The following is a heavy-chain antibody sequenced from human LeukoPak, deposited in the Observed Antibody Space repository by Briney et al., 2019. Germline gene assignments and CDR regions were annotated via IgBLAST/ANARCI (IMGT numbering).Heavy chain of an antibody. V-gene: IGHV3-48*04. D-gene: IGHD3-22*01. J-gene: IGHJ3*02. Sequence: PGGSLRLSCAASGFTFSSYSMNWVRQAPGKGLEWVSYISSSSSTIYYADSVKGRFTISRDNAKNSLYLQMNSLRAEDTAVYYCARAPNRITMIVVVHDAFDIWGQGTMVTVSS. CDR1: GFTFSSYS. CDR2: ISSSSSTI. CDR3: ARAPNRITMIVVVHDAFDI.